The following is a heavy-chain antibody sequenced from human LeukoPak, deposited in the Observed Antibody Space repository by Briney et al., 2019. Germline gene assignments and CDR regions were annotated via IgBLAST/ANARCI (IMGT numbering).Heavy chain of an antibody. Sequence: PGGSLRLSCEASGFAFSGYGMHWVRQAPGKGLEWVSAISGSGGSTYYADSVKGRFTISRDNSKNTLYLQMNSLRAEDTAVYYCAKISPRQSGDYYFDYWGQGTLVTVSS. V-gene: IGHV3-23*01. CDR3: AKISPRQSGDYYFDY. J-gene: IGHJ4*02. CDR2: ISGSGGST. D-gene: IGHD3-10*01. CDR1: GFAFSGYG.